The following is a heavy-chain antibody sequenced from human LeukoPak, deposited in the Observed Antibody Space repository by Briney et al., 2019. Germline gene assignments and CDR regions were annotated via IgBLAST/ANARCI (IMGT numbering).Heavy chain of an antibody. D-gene: IGHD2-2*01. J-gene: IGHJ6*03. V-gene: IGHV3-30*01. Sequence: PGGSLRLPCAASGFTFSSYAMHWVRQAPGKGLEWVAVISYDGSNKYYADSVKGRFTISRDNSKNTLYLQMNGLRAEDTAVYYYARAGRRIVVVPAATYYYYYMDVWGKGTTVTVSS. CDR2: ISYDGSNK. CDR1: GFTFSSYA. CDR3: ARAGRRIVVVPAATYYYYYMDV.